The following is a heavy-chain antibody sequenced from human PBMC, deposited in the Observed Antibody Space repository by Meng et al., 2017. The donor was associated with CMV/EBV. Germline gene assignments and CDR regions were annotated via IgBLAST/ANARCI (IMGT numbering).Heavy chain of an antibody. D-gene: IGHD2-15*01. Sequence: MSWVRQAPGKGLQWVSAIRGSGGSTYYAASVKGRFTISRDNSKNALYLQMNSLRAEDTAVYYCAKDPRLGYCSGGSCSGGWFDPWGQGTLVTVSS. V-gene: IGHV3-23*01. J-gene: IGHJ5*02. CDR3: AKDPRLGYCSGGSCSGGWFDP. CDR2: IRGSGGST.